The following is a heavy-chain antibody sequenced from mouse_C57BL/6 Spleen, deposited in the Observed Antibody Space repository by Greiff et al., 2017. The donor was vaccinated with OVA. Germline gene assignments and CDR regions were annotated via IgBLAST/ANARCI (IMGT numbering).Heavy chain of an antibody. Sequence: EVMLVESGGDLVKPGGSLKLSCAASGFTFSSYGMSWVRQTPDKRLEWVATISSGGSYTYYPDSVKGRFTISRDNAKNTLYLQMSSLKSEDTAMYYCARDDYGFDYWGQGTTLTVSS. D-gene: IGHD2-4*01. CDR3: ARDDYGFDY. J-gene: IGHJ2*01. CDR1: GFTFSSYG. CDR2: ISSGGSYT. V-gene: IGHV5-6*02.